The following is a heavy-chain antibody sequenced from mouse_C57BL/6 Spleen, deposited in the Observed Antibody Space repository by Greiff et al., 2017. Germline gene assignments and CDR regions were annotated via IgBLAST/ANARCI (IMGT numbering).Heavy chain of an antibody. CDR3: ARYYYGSRGYFDD. CDR2: ISADDSYT. CDR1: GFTFSSYA. V-gene: IGHV5-4*03. Sequence: EVNVVESGGGLVKPGGSLKLSCAASGFTFSSYAMSWVSQTPEKRLEWVATISADDSYTNSPANVKGRFTFTRDNTKNNLYLQMGHLKSEDTAMYDCARYYYGSRGYFDDWGTGTTVTVSS. J-gene: IGHJ1*03. D-gene: IGHD1-1*01.